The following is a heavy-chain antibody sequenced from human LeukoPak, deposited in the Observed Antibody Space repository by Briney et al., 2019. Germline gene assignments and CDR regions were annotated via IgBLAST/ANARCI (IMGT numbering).Heavy chain of an antibody. CDR2: IIPIFGTA. V-gene: IGHV1-69*06. Sequence: GASVKVSCKASGGTFSSYAISWVRQAPGQGIEWMGRIIPIFGTANYARKFQGRVTITADKSTSTAYMELSSLRSEDTAVYYCAREVTMIVVSKGAFDIWGQGTMVTVSS. D-gene: IGHD3-22*01. CDR3: AREVTMIVVSKGAFDI. CDR1: GGTFSSYA. J-gene: IGHJ3*02.